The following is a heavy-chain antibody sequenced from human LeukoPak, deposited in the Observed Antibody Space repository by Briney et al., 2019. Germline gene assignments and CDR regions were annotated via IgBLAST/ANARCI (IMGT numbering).Heavy chain of an antibody. V-gene: IGHV3-23*01. J-gene: IGHJ4*02. CDR3: ARDISGEY. CDR2: ISGNGGRT. D-gene: IGHD3-10*01. CDR1: GFSFISYA. Sequence: GGSLRLSCAASGFSFISYAMSWVRQAPGKGLEWVSTISGNGGRTYYADSVKGRFTISRDNSKNTLYLQMNSLRAEDTAVYYCARDISGEYWGQGTLVTVSS.